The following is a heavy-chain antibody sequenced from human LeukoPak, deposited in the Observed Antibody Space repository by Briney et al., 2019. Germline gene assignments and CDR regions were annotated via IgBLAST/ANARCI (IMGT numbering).Heavy chain of an antibody. CDR2: ISSSSSYI. J-gene: IGHJ4*02. V-gene: IGHV3-21*01. Sequence: PGGSLRLSCAASGFTFSSYSMNWVRQAPGKGLEWVSSISSSSSYIYYADSVKGRFTISRDNAKNSPYLQMNSLRAEDTAVYYCARSDIVVVPAAPHVARPHLYYFDYWGQGTLVTVSS. CDR3: ARSDIVVVPAAPHVARPHLYYFDY. D-gene: IGHD2-2*01. CDR1: GFTFSSYS.